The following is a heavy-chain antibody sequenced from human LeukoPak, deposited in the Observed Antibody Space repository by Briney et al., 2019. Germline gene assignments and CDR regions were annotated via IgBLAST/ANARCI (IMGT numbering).Heavy chain of an antibody. CDR2: ISGSGGSP. Sequence: GGSLRLSCAASGFTFTTYAMSWVRQAPGKGLEWVSTISGSGGSPYYAESVKGRFTISRDNSKNTLYLQMNSLRAGDTAVYYCAKVVGYCSSSSCGYDPWGQGTLVTVSS. D-gene: IGHD2-2*01. CDR1: GFTFTTYA. J-gene: IGHJ5*02. CDR3: AKVVGYCSSSSCGYDP. V-gene: IGHV3-23*01.